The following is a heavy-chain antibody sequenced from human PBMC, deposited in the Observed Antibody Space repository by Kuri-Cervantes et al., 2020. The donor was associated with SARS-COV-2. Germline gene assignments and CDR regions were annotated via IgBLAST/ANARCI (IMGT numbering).Heavy chain of an antibody. CDR2: IRYDGTDK. J-gene: IGHJ3*02. CDR3: AKELRDYPIDAFDI. CDR1: GFTFSSYG. D-gene: IGHD3-10*01. Sequence: GGSLRLSCAASGFTFSSYGIHWVRQAPGKGLEWVAFIRYDGTDKYYADSVKGRFTISRDNSKNTLYLQMNSLRAEDTAVYYCAKELRDYPIDAFDIWGQGTMVTVSS. V-gene: IGHV3-30*02.